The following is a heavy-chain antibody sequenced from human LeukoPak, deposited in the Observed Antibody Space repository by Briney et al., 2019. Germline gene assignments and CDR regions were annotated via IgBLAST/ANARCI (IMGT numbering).Heavy chain of an antibody. CDR3: ARETPITMVRGGDFDY. Sequence: ASVKVSCKASGYTFTSYGISWVRQAPGQGLEWMGWISAYNGNTNYAQKLQGRVTMTTDTSTSTAYMELRSLRSDDTAVYYCARETPITMVRGGDFDYWGQGTLVTVSS. CDR2: ISAYNGNT. V-gene: IGHV1-18*01. D-gene: IGHD3-10*01. J-gene: IGHJ4*02. CDR1: GYTFTSYG.